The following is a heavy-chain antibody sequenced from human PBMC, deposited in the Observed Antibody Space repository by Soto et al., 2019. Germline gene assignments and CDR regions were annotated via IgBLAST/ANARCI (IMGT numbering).Heavy chain of an antibody. CDR2: IYPGDSDT. CDR3: ARPRATYCGGDCYSEYFDY. CDR1: GYSFTSYW. D-gene: IGHD2-21*02. Sequence: GESLKISCKGSGYSFTSYWIGWVRQMPGKGLEWMGIIYPGDSDTRYSPSFQGQVTISADKSISTAYLQWSSLKASDTAMYYCARPRATYCGGDCYSEYFDYWGQGTLVTVSS. J-gene: IGHJ4*02. V-gene: IGHV5-51*01.